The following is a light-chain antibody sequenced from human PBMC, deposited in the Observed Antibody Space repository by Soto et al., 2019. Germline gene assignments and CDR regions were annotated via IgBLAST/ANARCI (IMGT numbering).Light chain of an antibody. V-gene: IGKV3-20*01. J-gene: IGKJ5*01. CDR3: QQYGSSPPVT. Sequence: EIVLTQSPGTLSLSPGKRATLSCRAGQSVSSSYLAWYQQKPGQAPRLLIYGASGRATGIPDRFSGSGSGTDFTLTISRLEPEDFAVYYCQQYGSSPPVTFGQGTRLEIK. CDR1: QSVSSSY. CDR2: GAS.